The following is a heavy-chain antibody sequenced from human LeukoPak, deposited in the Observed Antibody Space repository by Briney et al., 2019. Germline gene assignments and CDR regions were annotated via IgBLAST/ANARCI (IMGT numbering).Heavy chain of an antibody. CDR1: GGSVSSYY. CDR2: IYTSGTT. CDR3: ARGTLYSGWSYYFDY. D-gene: IGHD6-19*01. Sequence: SETLSLTCTFSGGSVSSYYWSWIRQPAGKGLEWIGRIYTSGTTSYNPSLKSRVTVSVDMSKNHFSLRLSSVTAADTAMYYCARGTLYSGWSYYFDYWGQGSQVTVSS. J-gene: IGHJ4*02. V-gene: IGHV4-4*07.